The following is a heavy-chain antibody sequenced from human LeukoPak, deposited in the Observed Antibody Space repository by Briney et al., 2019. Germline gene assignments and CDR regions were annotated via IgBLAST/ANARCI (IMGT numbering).Heavy chain of an antibody. D-gene: IGHD3-3*01. CDR3: ARDYDFTDDY. V-gene: IGHV3-48*03. Sequence: PGGSLRLSCAASGFTFSSYEMNWVRQAPGKGLEWVSYISSSGSTIYYADSVKGRSTISRDNAKNSLYLQMNSLRAEDTAVYYCARDYDFTDDYWGQGTLVTVSS. J-gene: IGHJ4*02. CDR2: ISSSGSTI. CDR1: GFTFSSYE.